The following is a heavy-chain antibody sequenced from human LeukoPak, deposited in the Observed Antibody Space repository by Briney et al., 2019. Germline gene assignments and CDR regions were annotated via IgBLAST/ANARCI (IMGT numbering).Heavy chain of an antibody. D-gene: IGHD2-15*01. CDR3: ARGYCSGGSCYSYYYYNYMDV. CDR2: IYYSGST. J-gene: IGHJ6*03. V-gene: IGHV4-39*01. Sequence: PSETLSLTCTVSGGSISSSSYYWGWIRQPPGKGLEWIGSIYYSGSTYYNPSLKSRVTISVDTSKNQFSLKLSSVTAADTAVYYCARGYCSGGSCYSYYYYNYMDVWGKGATVTVSS. CDR1: GGSISSSSYY.